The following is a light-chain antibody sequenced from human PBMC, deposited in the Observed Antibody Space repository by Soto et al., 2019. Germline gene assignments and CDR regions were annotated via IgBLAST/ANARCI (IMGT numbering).Light chain of an antibody. Sequence: DMQMTQSPSSLSSSVGDRVTITCRASQTISSYLSWYQQEPGKAPKLLIYAASSLQSGVPSRFSGSGSGTDFTLTISSLQPEDFATYYCQQSYSTPYTFGQGTKVEIK. V-gene: IGKV1-39*01. CDR3: QQSYSTPYT. CDR1: QTISSY. J-gene: IGKJ2*01. CDR2: AAS.